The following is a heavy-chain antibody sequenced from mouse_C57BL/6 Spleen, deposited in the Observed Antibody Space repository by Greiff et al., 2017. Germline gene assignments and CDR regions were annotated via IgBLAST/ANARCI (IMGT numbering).Heavy chain of an antibody. J-gene: IGHJ4*01. V-gene: IGHV6-3*01. CDR3: TGGYGSSYEDYAMDY. CDR1: GFTFSNYW. D-gene: IGHD1-1*01. CDR2: IRLKSDNYAT. Sequence: EVQLQESGGGLVQPGGSMKLSCVASGFTFSNYWMNWVRQSPEKGLEWVAQIRLKSDNYATHYAESVKGRFTISRDDSKSSVYLQMNNLRAEDTGIYYCTGGYGSSYEDYAMDYWGQGTSVTVSS.